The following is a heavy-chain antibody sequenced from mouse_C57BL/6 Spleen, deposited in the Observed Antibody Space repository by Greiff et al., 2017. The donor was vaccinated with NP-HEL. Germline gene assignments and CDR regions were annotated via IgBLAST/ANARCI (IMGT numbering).Heavy chain of an antibody. D-gene: IGHD1-3*01. Sequence: VQLQQSGAELVRPGASVKLSCTASGFNIKDYYMHWVKQRPEQGLEWIGRIDPEDGDTEYAPKFQGKATMTADTSANTAYLQLSSLTSEDTAVYYCTWGKGWYFDVWGTGTTVTVSS. CDR3: TWGKGWYFDV. J-gene: IGHJ1*03. CDR2: IDPEDGDT. CDR1: GFNIKDYY. V-gene: IGHV14-1*01.